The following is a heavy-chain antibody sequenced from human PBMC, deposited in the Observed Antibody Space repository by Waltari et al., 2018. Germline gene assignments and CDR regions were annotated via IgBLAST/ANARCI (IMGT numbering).Heavy chain of an antibody. V-gene: IGHV4-30-2*01. D-gene: IGHD2-2*01. CDR1: GGSISSRGYS. Sequence: QLQLQESGSGLVKPSQTLSLTCAVSGGSISSRGYSWSWIRPPPGKGLEWIGYIYHSGSTYYNPSLKSRVTISVDRSKNQFSLKLSSVTAADTAVYYCARAQRCSSTSCYSHWFDPWGQGTLVTVSS. J-gene: IGHJ5*02. CDR2: IYHSGST. CDR3: ARAQRCSSTSCYSHWFDP.